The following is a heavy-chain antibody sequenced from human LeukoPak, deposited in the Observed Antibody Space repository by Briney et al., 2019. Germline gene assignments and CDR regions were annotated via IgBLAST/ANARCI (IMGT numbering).Heavy chain of an antibody. CDR1: GDSISSYY. CDR3: ARQNYYGSGSYLNWFDP. Sequence: PSETLSLTCTVSGDSISSYYWSWFRQPPGKGLEWIVYISYSGSTNYNPSLKSRVTASVDTSKNQLSLNPTSVTAADTAVYYCARQNYYGSGSYLNWFDPWGQGTLVTVSS. J-gene: IGHJ5*02. CDR2: ISYSGST. D-gene: IGHD3-10*01. V-gene: IGHV4-59*08.